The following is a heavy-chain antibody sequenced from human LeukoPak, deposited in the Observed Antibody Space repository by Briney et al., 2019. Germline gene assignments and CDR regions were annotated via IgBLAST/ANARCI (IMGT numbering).Heavy chain of an antibody. Sequence: GGSLRLSCAASGFTFSSYSMNWVRQAPGKGLEWVSSISSSSSYIYYADSVKGRFTISRDNAKNSLYLQMNSLRAEDTAVYYCAREYEDDFWSGYHSLDPWGQGTLVTVSS. CDR3: AREYEDDFWSGYHSLDP. CDR1: GFTFSSYS. J-gene: IGHJ5*02. CDR2: ISSSSSYI. D-gene: IGHD3-3*01. V-gene: IGHV3-21*01.